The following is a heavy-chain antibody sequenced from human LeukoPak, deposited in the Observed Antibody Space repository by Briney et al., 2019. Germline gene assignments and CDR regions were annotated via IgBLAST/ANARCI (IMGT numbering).Heavy chain of an antibody. CDR2: ISGDGGST. CDR1: GFTFDDYA. CDR3: AKTEAPYDILTGLHFDY. D-gene: IGHD3-9*01. J-gene: IGHJ4*02. V-gene: IGHV3-43*02. Sequence: PGGSLRLSCAASGFTFDDYAMHWVRQAPGKGLEWVSLISGDGGSTYYADSVKGRFTISRDNSKNTLYLQMNSLRAEDTAVYYCAKTEAPYDILTGLHFDYWGQGTLVTVSS.